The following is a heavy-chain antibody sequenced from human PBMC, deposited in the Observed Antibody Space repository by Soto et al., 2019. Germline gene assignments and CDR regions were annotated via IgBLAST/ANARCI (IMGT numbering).Heavy chain of an antibody. D-gene: IGHD6-19*01. CDR3: ARDRGSSGWSDAFDI. J-gene: IGHJ3*02. V-gene: IGHV3-30-3*01. Sequence: QVQLVESGGGVVQPGRSLRLSCAASKFTFSSYSMHWLRQAPGKGLAWVAAISYDGSNKYYTDSVKGRLTISRDNSKNTLHLQLGSLRPEDTAVYYCARDRGSSGWSDAFDIWGQGTMVTVSS. CDR2: ISYDGSNK. CDR1: KFTFSSYS.